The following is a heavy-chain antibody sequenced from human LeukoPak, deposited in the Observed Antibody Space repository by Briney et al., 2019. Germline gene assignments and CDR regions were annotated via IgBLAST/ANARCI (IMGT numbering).Heavy chain of an antibody. CDR2: IYHSGST. V-gene: IGHV4-4*02. J-gene: IGHJ6*02. CDR1: GGSIINSNW. CDR3: AREGYCSSTSCYGDYYGMDV. Sequence: PSETLSLTCAVSGGSIINSNWWSWVRQPPGKGLEWIGYIYHSGSTYYNPSLKSRVTISVDRSKNQFSLKLSSVTAADTAVYYCAREGYCSSTSCYGDYYGMDVWGQGTTVTVSS. D-gene: IGHD2-2*01.